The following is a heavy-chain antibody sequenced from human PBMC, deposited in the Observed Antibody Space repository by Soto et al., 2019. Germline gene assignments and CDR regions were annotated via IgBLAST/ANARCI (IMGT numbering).Heavy chain of an antibody. Sequence: ASVKVSCKASGYTFTSYAMHWVRQAPGQRLEWMGWINAGNGNTKYSQKFQGRVTITRDTSASTAYMELNSLRDEDTAVYYCASQGRLPDAFDIWGQGTMVTVSS. CDR3: ASQGRLPDAFDI. CDR2: INAGNGNT. J-gene: IGHJ3*02. D-gene: IGHD6-25*01. CDR1: GYTFTSYA. V-gene: IGHV1-3*01.